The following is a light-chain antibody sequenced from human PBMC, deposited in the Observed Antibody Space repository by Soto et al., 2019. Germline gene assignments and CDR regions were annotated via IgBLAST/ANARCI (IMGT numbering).Light chain of an antibody. CDR3: CAHTGTAIL. V-gene: IGLV2-11*01. J-gene: IGLJ2*01. Sequence: QSVLTQPPSVSGSPGQSVTISCTGTSSDVGRYNYDSWYQQRPGKAPKLIIYDVTKRPSGVPERFSGSKSGNTASLTISGLQADDEADYCCCAHTGTAILFGGGTKLTVL. CDR2: DVT. CDR1: SSDVGRYNY.